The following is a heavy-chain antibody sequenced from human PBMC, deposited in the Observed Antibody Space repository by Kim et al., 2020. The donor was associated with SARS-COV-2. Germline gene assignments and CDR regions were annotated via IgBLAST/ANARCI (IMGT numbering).Heavy chain of an antibody. D-gene: IGHD6-13*01. CDR3: ARGYRSTLGF. V-gene: IGHV3-21*01. CDR2: I. Sequence: IYDADSVKGRFTISRDNAKNSLYLQRSSLRAEDTAVYYCARGYRSTLGFWGQGTLVTVSS. J-gene: IGHJ4*02.